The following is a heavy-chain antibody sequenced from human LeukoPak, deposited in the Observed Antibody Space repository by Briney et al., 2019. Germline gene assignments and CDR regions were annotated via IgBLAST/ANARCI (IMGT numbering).Heavy chain of an antibody. CDR1: GFSFSRYW. CDR3: ARQRYSDY. D-gene: IGHD1-1*01. Sequence: GGSLRLSCAASGFSFSRYWMTWVRQAPGKGLEWVANIKADGGENSYVESVKGRFTISRDTATNSMYLQLNRLRTADTAVYFCARQRYSDYWGQGTLVTVSS. V-gene: IGHV3-7*01. J-gene: IGHJ4*02. CDR2: IKADGGEN.